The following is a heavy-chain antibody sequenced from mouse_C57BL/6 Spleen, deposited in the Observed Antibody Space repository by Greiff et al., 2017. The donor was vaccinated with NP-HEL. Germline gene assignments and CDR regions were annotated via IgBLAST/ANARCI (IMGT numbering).Heavy chain of an antibody. CDR3: ASYDGDY. V-gene: IGHV1-82*01. CDR1: GYAFSSSW. Sequence: VQLQQSGPELVKPGASVKISCKASGYAFSSSWMNWVKQRPGKGLEWIGRIYPGDGDTNYNGKFKGKATLTADKSSSTAYMQLSSLTSEDSAVYFCASYDGDYWGQGTSVTVSS. CDR2: IYPGDGDT. D-gene: IGHD2-3*01. J-gene: IGHJ4*01.